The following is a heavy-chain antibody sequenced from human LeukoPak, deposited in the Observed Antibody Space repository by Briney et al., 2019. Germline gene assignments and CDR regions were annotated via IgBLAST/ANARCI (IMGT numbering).Heavy chain of an antibody. Sequence: GGSLRLSCAASGLTLSSHWMHWARQLPGKGLVWVSRISPTGSTTSYADSVKGRFTVSRDNAKNTLYLQVNNLRAEDTAVYYCARGPNSNWSGLDFWGQGTLLTVSS. CDR3: ARGPNSNWSGLDF. CDR1: GLTLSSHW. J-gene: IGHJ4*02. CDR2: ISPTGSTT. V-gene: IGHV3-74*01. D-gene: IGHD6-6*01.